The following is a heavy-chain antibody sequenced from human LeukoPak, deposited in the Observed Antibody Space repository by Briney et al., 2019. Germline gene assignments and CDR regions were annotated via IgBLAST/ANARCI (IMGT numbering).Heavy chain of an antibody. CDR3: AGSNPITFGGVTRSDAFDI. Sequence: GGSLRLSCAASGFTFSTYDMHWVRQTTGKGLEWVSAIGTAGDTYYPGSVKGRFTISRENAKNSLYLQMNSLRAGDTAVYYCAGSNPITFGGVTRSDAFDIWGQGTTVTVSS. V-gene: IGHV3-13*01. J-gene: IGHJ3*02. CDR2: IGTAGDT. CDR1: GFTFSTYD. D-gene: IGHD3-16*01.